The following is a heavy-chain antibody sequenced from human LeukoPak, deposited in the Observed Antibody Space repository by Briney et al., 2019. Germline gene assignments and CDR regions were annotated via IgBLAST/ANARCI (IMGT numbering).Heavy chain of an antibody. J-gene: IGHJ6*02. Sequence: GGPLSSSFAASGFPLISFAMNWVGRAPARGWEWVEVISYDGSNKYYADSVKGRFTISRDNSKNTLYLQMNSLRAEDTAVYYCARGRFLEWLLSNGMDVWGQGTTVTVSS. D-gene: IGHD3-3*01. CDR2: ISYDGSNK. CDR1: GFPLISFA. CDR3: ARGRFLEWLLSNGMDV. V-gene: IGHV3-30-3*01.